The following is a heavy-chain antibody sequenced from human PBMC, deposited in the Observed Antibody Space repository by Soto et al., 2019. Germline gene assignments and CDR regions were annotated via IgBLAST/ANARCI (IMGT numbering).Heavy chain of an antibody. D-gene: IGHD6-13*01. CDR2: IIPIFGTA. Sequence: ASVKVSCKASGGTFSSYAISWVRQAPGQGLEWMGGIIPIFGTANYAQKFQGRVTITADESTSTAYMELSSLGSEDTAVYYCAREAAAGTSNWFDPWGQGTLVTVSS. CDR1: GGTFSSYA. J-gene: IGHJ5*02. CDR3: AREAAAGTSNWFDP. V-gene: IGHV1-69*13.